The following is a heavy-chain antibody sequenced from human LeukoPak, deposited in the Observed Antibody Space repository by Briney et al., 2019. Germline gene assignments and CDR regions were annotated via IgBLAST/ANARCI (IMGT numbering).Heavy chain of an antibody. CDR3: ARGTGTYYFDP. J-gene: IGHJ4*02. V-gene: IGHV3-33*01. CDR2: IWYDGSNK. CDR1: GFTFSSYG. D-gene: IGHD1-14*01. Sequence: GGSLRLSCAASGFTFSSYGMHCVRQAPRKGLEGVAVIWYDGSNKYYADSVKGRFTISRDNSKNTLYLQMNSLRAEDTAVYYCARGTGTYYFDPWGQGTLVTVSS.